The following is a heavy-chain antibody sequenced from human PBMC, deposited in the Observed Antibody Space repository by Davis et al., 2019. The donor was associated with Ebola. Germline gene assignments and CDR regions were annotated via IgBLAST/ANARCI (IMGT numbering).Heavy chain of an antibody. CDR3: AREEIAVAGGYYYYGMDV. Sequence: GESLKISCAASGFTFSSYSMNWVRQAPGKGLEWVSSISSSSSYIYYADSVKGRFTISRDNAKNSLYLQMNSLRDEDTAVYYCAREEIAVAGGYYYYGMDVWGQGTTVTVSS. J-gene: IGHJ6*02. D-gene: IGHD6-19*01. V-gene: IGHV3-21*01. CDR1: GFTFSSYS. CDR2: ISSSSSYI.